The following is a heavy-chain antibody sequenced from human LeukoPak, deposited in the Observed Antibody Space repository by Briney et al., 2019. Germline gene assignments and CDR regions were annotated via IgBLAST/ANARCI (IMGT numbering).Heavy chain of an antibody. CDR3: ARGDMVRGLYYMDV. J-gene: IGHJ6*03. CDR2: VNPNSGGT. CDR1: GYTFIGYY. V-gene: IGHV1-2*02. D-gene: IGHD3-10*01. Sequence: GASVTVSCKASGYTFIGYYVHWVRQAPGQGLEWMGWVNPNSGGTDYAQKFQGRITMTRETSISTAYMELNSLRSDDTAVYYCARGDMVRGLYYMDVWGRGTTVTVSS.